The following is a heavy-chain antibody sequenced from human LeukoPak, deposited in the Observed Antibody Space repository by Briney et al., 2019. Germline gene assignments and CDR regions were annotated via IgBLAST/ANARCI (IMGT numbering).Heavy chain of an antibody. CDR1: GYTFTGYY. CDR2: INPNSGGT. Sequence: ASVKVSCKASGYTFTGYYMHWVRQAPGQGLEWMGWINPNSGGTNYAQKFQGRVTMTRDTSISTAYMELSRLRSDDTAVYHCARDRVYYDFWSGYYSPYFDYWGQGTLVTVSS. J-gene: IGHJ4*02. V-gene: IGHV1-2*02. CDR3: ARDRVYYDFWSGYYSPYFDY. D-gene: IGHD3-3*01.